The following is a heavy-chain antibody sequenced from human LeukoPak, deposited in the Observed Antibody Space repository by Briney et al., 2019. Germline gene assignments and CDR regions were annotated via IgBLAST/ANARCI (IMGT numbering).Heavy chain of an antibody. CDR3: ARGLIGARGYYYYYGMDV. Sequence: PSETLSLTCTVSGGSISSGGYYWSWIRQPPGKGLEWIGYIYYSGSTNYNPSLKSRVTISVDTSKNQFSLKLSSVTAADTAVYYCARGLIGARGYYYYYGMDVWGQGTTVTVSS. CDR1: GGSISSGGYY. D-gene: IGHD3-10*01. V-gene: IGHV4-61*08. CDR2: IYYSGST. J-gene: IGHJ6*02.